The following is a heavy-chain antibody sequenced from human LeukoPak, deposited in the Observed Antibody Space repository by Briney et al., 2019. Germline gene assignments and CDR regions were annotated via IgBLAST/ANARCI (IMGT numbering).Heavy chain of an antibody. Sequence: GGSLRLSCAASGFTFSDYYMSWIRQAPGKGLEWVSYISSSSSYTNYADSVKGRFTISRDNAKNSLYLQMNSLRAEDTAVYYCARDCSSTSRYATWVDYWGQGTLVTVSS. CDR3: ARDCSSTSRYATWVDY. V-gene: IGHV3-11*05. J-gene: IGHJ4*02. D-gene: IGHD2-2*01. CDR2: ISSSSSYT. CDR1: GFTFSDYY.